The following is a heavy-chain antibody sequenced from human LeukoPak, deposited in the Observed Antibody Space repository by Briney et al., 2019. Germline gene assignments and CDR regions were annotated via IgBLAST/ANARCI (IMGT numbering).Heavy chain of an antibody. V-gene: IGHV3-7*03. D-gene: IGHD3-22*01. Sequence: PGGSLRLPCAASGFTFSGCWMTWVRQAPGKGLEWVANIKEDGTRKNYMDSVKGRFTISRDNAKNSLYLQMSGLRAEDTAVYYCAKDGYYYDSSGSDYWGQGALVTVSS. CDR3: AKDGYYYDSSGSDY. CDR1: GFTFSGCW. J-gene: IGHJ4*02. CDR2: IKEDGTRK.